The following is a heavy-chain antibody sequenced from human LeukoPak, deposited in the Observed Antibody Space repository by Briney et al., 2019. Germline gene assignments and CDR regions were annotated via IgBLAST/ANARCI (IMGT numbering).Heavy chain of an antibody. CDR2: IHHDGSNK. CDR3: ARGEFGDYYYFYMDV. V-gene: IGHV3-30*02. CDR1: GFTFSSYG. D-gene: IGHD2/OR15-2a*01. Sequence: GGSLRLSCAASGFTFSSYGMHWVRQAPGKGLDWVAFIHHDGSNKYYADSVRGRFTISRDNSKNTLYLQMNSLRAEDTATYYCARGEFGDYYYFYMDVWGKGTTVTVSS. J-gene: IGHJ6*03.